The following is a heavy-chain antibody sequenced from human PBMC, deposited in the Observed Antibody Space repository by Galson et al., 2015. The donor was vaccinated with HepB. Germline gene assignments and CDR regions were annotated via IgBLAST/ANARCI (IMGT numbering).Heavy chain of an antibody. CDR2: IKQDGSEK. CDR3: ARVCSSSWYGAFDY. D-gene: IGHD6-13*01. Sequence: SLRLSCAASGFTFSSYWMSWVRQAPGKGLEWVANIKQDGSEKYYVDSVKGRFTISRDNAKNSLYLQMNSLRAEDTAVYYCARVCSSSWYGAFDYWGQGTLVTVSS. V-gene: IGHV3-7*03. J-gene: IGHJ4*02. CDR1: GFTFSSYW.